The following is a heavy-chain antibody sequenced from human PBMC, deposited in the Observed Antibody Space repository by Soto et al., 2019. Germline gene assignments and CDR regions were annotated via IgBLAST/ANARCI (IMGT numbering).Heavy chain of an antibody. CDR1: GYTFTGYY. J-gene: IGHJ6*02. CDR2: INPNSGGT. D-gene: IGHD3-3*01. Sequence: ASVKVSCKASGYTFTGYYMHWVRQAPGQGLEWMGWINPNSGGTNYAQKFQGRVTMTRDTSISTAYMELSRLRSDDTAVYYCARVGTIFGVVITNYYYYGMDVWGQGTTVTVS. V-gene: IGHV1-2*02. CDR3: ARVGTIFGVVITNYYYYGMDV.